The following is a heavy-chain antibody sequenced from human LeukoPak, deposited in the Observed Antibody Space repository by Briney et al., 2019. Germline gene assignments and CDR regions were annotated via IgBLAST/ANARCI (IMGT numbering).Heavy chain of an antibody. CDR1: GFTFSSYW. CDR2: IKQDGSEK. Sequence: GGSLRLSCAASGFTFSSYWMSWVGQAPGKWLEWVANIKQDGSEKYYVDSVKGRFTISRDNAKNSLYLQMNSLRAEDTAVYYCAREKRLIAAAPRFDPWGRGTLVTVSS. D-gene: IGHD6-13*01. CDR3: AREKRLIAAAPRFDP. V-gene: IGHV3-7*01. J-gene: IGHJ5*02.